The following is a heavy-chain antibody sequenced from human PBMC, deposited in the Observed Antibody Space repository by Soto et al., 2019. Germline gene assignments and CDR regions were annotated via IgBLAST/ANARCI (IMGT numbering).Heavy chain of an antibody. Sequence: ASVKVSCKASGYTFTGYYMHWVRQAPGQGLDWMGWINPNSGGTNYAQKFQGRVTMTRDTSISTAYMELSRLGSDDTAVYYCARGGYDFWSGYQPDSWFDPWGQGTLVTVSS. V-gene: IGHV1-2*02. CDR3: ARGGYDFWSGYQPDSWFDP. CDR1: GYTFTGYY. D-gene: IGHD3-3*01. CDR2: INPNSGGT. J-gene: IGHJ5*02.